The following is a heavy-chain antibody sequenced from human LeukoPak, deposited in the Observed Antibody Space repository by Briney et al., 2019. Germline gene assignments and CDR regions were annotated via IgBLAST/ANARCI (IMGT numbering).Heavy chain of an antibody. Sequence: GSLSPSCAVDRFTFGSFWISWVRQGPGKGLEWVANTIQVGSQKFYVDFWNGWFTISRDNSKNTLYLQMNSLTAEDTALNYCARDRNFGGYMDVYGKGTPVMVSS. J-gene: IGHJ6*03. V-gene: IGHV3-7*03. CDR2: TIQVGSQK. CDR3: ARDRNFGGYMDV. D-gene: IGHD3-16*01. CDR1: RFTFGSFW.